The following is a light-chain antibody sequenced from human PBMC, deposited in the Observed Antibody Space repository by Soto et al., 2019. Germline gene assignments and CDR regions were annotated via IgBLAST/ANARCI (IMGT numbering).Light chain of an antibody. Sequence: DIQMTQSPSSLSASVGDRLTITCQATHDITRYLNWYQHKPGKAPKLLIYDASILEAGVPPRFSGSGSGTDFTLTISGLQPEDVATYYCQHCDYPPIFGRGTTVDFK. J-gene: IGKJ3*01. CDR1: HDITRY. CDR3: QHCDYPPI. CDR2: DAS. V-gene: IGKV1-33*01.